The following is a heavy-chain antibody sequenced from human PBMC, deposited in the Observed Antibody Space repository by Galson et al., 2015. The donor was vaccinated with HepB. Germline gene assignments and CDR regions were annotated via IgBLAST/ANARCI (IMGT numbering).Heavy chain of an antibody. J-gene: IGHJ3*02. D-gene: IGHD6-13*01. CDR2: INPSGGST. Sequence: SVKVSCKASGYTFTSYYMHWVRQAPGQGLEWMGIINPSGGSTSYAQKFQGRVTMTRDTSTSTVYMELSSLRSEDTAVYYCATDRDSSSWYGRWAFDIWGQGTMVTVSS. V-gene: IGHV1-46*01. CDR3: ATDRDSSSWYGRWAFDI. CDR1: GYTFTSYY.